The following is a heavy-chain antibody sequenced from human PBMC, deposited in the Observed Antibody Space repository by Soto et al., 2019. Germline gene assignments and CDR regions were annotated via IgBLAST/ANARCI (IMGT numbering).Heavy chain of an antibody. D-gene: IGHD3-10*01. J-gene: IGHJ6*02. CDR3: ARGGGLRGVDYYYYYGMDV. V-gene: IGHV1-69*06. CDR2: IIPIFGTA. Sequence: QVQLVQSGAEVKKPGSSVKVSCKASGGTFSSYAISWVRQAPGQGLEWMGGIIPIFGTANYAQKFQGRVTITADKSTSTAYMELSSLRSEDTAVYYCARGGGLRGVDYYYYYGMDVWGQGTTVTVSS. CDR1: GGTFSSYA.